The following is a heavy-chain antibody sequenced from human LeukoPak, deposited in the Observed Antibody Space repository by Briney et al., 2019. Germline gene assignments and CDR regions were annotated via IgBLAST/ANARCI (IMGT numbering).Heavy chain of an antibody. CDR3: ATTWYYDTRGYLFDD. CDR2: IYYTGST. CDR1: GGSISRDY. D-gene: IGHD3-22*01. V-gene: IGHV4-59*01. Sequence: SETLSLTCTVSGGSISRDYWSWIRQPPGKGLEWIGYIYYTGSTNYNPSLKSRVTISVDTSKNQFSLNMASVTAADTAVYFCATTWYYDTRGYLFDDWGHGTLVTVSS. J-gene: IGHJ4*01.